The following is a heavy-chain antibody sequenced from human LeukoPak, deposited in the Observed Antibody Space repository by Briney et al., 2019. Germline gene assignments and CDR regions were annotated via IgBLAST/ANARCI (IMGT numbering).Heavy chain of an antibody. CDR2: ISGSGGST. Sequence: GGSLRLSCAASGFTFSSYAMSWVRQAPGKGLEWVSAISGSGGSTYYADSVKGRFTISRDNSKNTLYLQMNSLRAEDTAVYYCAKGDRYDSSGYYLDYWGQGTLVTVSS. V-gene: IGHV3-23*01. D-gene: IGHD3-22*01. J-gene: IGHJ4*02. CDR1: GFTFSSYA. CDR3: AKGDRYDSSGYYLDY.